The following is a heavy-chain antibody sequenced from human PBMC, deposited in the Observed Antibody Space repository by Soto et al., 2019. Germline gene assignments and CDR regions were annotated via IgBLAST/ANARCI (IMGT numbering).Heavy chain of an antibody. D-gene: IGHD2-21*01. V-gene: IGHV3-9*01. J-gene: IGHJ5*02. Sequence: EVQLVESGGGLVQPGRSLRLSCAASGFTFDDYAMHWVRQAPGKGLEWVSGISWNSGSIVYAGSVKGRFTISRDNARNSLFLQMNSLRAEDTALYYCANSRLLLVNWLDPCGQGTLVTVSS. CDR1: GFTFDDYA. CDR2: ISWNSGSI. CDR3: ANSRLLLVNWLDP.